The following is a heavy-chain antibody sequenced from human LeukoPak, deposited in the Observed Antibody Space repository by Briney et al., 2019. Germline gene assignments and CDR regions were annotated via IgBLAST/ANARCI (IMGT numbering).Heavy chain of an antibody. CDR1: GGSISSSSSYF. CDR3: ARRSQTTAGRGIDY. Sequence: KPSETLSLTCTDSGGSISSSSSYFWAWLRQPPGKWLEWIGTMSNSGSTYYNPSLKSRVTISGDTSKNQFSLKLSSVTAADTAVFYCARRSQTTAGRGIDYWGQGTLVTVSS. V-gene: IGHV4-39*01. J-gene: IGHJ4*02. CDR2: MSNSGST. D-gene: IGHD6-13*01.